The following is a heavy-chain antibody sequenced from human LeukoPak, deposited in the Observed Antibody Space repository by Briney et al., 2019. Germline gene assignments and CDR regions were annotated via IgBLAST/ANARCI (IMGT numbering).Heavy chain of an antibody. CDR1: GGSFSGYY. D-gene: IGHD6-19*01. Sequence: PSETLSLTCAVYGGSFSGYYWSWIRQPPGKGLEWIGEINHGGSTNYNPSLKSRVTISVDTSKNQFSLKLSSVTAADTAVYYCARGEAVAGNYYYYYMDVWGKGTTVTISS. CDR2: INHGGST. CDR3: ARGEAVAGNYYYYYMDV. J-gene: IGHJ6*03. V-gene: IGHV4-34*01.